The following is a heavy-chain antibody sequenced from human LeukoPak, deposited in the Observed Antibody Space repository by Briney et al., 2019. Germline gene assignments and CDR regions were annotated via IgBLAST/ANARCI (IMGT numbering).Heavy chain of an antibody. Sequence: PGGSLRLSCAASGFTFSRYWMSWVRQAAGKGLEWVANIKEDGSEKYYMDSVKGRFTISRDNAKNSLYLHMNSLRAEDTAVYYCANEGGGVFDFWGQGTMVTVSS. CDR2: IKEDGSEK. V-gene: IGHV3-7*01. J-gene: IGHJ3*01. D-gene: IGHD3-16*01. CDR3: ANEGGGVFDF. CDR1: GFTFSRYW.